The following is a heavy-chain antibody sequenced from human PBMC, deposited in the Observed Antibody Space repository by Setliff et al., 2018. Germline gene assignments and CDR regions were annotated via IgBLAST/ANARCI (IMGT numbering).Heavy chain of an antibody. CDR2: INHSGST. CDR3: AREYSGSGINFNPLT. J-gene: IGHJ5*02. V-gene: IGHV4-34*01. D-gene: IGHD3-10*01. CDR1: GGSFSGYY. Sequence: SETLSLTCAVYGGSFSGYYWSWIRQPPGKGLEWIGEINHSGSTNYNPSLKSRVTISVDSYKKQFSLKLSSVTDADTAVYYCAREYSGSGINFNPLTWGQGTVVTVSS.